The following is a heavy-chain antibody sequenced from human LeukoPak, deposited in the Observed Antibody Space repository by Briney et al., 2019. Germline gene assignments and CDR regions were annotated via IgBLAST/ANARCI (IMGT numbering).Heavy chain of an antibody. CDR1: GYTFTGYY. J-gene: IGHJ3*02. CDR3: ARGGSYYDFWSGYPTHAFDI. D-gene: IGHD3-3*01. CDR2: INPNSGGT. V-gene: IGHV1-2*02. Sequence: AASVKVSCKASGYTFTGYYMHWVRQAPGQGLEWMGWINPNSGGTNYAQKFQGRVTMTRDTSISTAYMELSRLRSDDTAVYYCARGGSYYDFWSGYPTHAFDIWGQGTMVTVSS.